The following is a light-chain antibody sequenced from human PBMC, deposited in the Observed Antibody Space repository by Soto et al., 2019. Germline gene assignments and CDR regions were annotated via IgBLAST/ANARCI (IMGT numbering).Light chain of an antibody. CDR1: QSVSSSY. CDR3: QQYGSSPRT. Sequence: EIVLTQSPGTLSLSPGERATLSGRASQSVSSSYLAWYQQKTGQAPRLXSYGASSRATGIPDRFSGSGSGTDFTLTISRLEPEDFAVYYCQQYGSSPRTFGQGTRLEI. J-gene: IGKJ5*01. V-gene: IGKV3-20*01. CDR2: GAS.